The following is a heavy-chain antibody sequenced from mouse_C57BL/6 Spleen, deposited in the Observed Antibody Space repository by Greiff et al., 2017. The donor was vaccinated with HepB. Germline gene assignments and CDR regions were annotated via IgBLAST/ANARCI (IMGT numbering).Heavy chain of an antibody. Sequence: EVHLVESGGGLVKPGGSLKLSCAASGFTFSSYAMSWVRQTPEKRLEWVATISDGGSYTYYPDNVKGRFTISRDNAKNNLYLQMSHLKSEDTAMYYCARENYGSPFAYWGQGTLVTVSA. CDR1: GFTFSSYA. V-gene: IGHV5-4*01. CDR2: ISDGGSYT. J-gene: IGHJ3*01. CDR3: ARENYGSPFAY. D-gene: IGHD1-1*01.